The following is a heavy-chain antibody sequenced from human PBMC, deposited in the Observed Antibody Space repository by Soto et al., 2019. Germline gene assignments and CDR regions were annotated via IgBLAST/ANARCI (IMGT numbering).Heavy chain of an antibody. CDR3: ARDSLSGSYYEYYYYYGMDV. J-gene: IGHJ6*02. V-gene: IGHV3-48*02. D-gene: IGHD1-26*01. Sequence: ASVKVSCAASGFTFSSYSMNWVRQAPGKGLEWVSYISSSSSTIYYADSVKGRFTISRDNAKNSLYLQMNSLRDEDTAVYYCARDSLSGSYYEYYYYYGMDVWGQGTTVTVSS. CDR1: GFTFSSYS. CDR2: ISSSSSTI.